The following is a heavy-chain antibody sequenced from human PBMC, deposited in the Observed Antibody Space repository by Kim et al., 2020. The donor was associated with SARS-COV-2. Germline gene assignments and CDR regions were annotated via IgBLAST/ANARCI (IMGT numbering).Heavy chain of an antibody. CDR2: IYYSGST. Sequence: SETLSLTCTVSGGSISSSSYYWGWIRQPPGKGLEWIGSIYYSGSTYYNPSLKSRVTISVDTSKNQFSLKLSSVTAADTAVYYCARQSYSSSWYALTPPHVVDVWGQGTTVTVSS. D-gene: IGHD6-13*01. J-gene: IGHJ6*02. CDR1: GGSISSSSYY. V-gene: IGHV4-39*01. CDR3: ARQSYSSSWYALTPPHVVDV.